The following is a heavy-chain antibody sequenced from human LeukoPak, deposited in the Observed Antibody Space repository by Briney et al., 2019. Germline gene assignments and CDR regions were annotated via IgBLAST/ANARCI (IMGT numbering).Heavy chain of an antibody. CDR1: GFTVSSYY. CDR2: IYTGGGR. Sequence: PGGSLRLSCAASGFTVSSYYMNWVRQAPGKELEWVSVIYTGGGRYYADSVRGRFTISRDTSKNMVFLQMNSLRVEDTAVYYCARDRLPGHQDDFDYWGQGTLVTVSS. CDR3: ARDRLPGHQDDFDY. V-gene: IGHV3-53*01. D-gene: IGHD3-3*01. J-gene: IGHJ4*02.